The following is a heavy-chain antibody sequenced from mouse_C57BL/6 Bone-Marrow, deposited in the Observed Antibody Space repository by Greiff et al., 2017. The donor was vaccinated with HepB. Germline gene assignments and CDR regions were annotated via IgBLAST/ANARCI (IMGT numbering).Heavy chain of an antibody. J-gene: IGHJ3*01. CDR2: IYPGDGDT. Sequence: VQLQQSGPELVKPGASVKISCKASGYAFSSSWMNWVKQRPGKGLEWIGRIYPGDGDTNYNGKFKGKATLTADKSSSTAYMQLSSLTSEDSAVYFCASFYSGKLFAYWGQGTLVTVSA. CDR3: ASFYSGKLFAY. V-gene: IGHV1-82*01. CDR1: GYAFSSSW. D-gene: IGHD2-1*01.